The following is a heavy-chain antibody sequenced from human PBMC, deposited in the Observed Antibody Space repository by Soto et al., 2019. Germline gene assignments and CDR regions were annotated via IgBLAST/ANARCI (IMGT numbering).Heavy chain of an antibody. Sequence: SGPTLVNPTQTLTLTCTFSGFSLSTSGMCVSWIRQPPGKALEWLALIDWDDDKYYSTSLKTRLTISKDTSKNQVVLTMTNMDPVDTATYYCARTPTYYYDSSGYYYPDYWGQGTLVTVSS. D-gene: IGHD3-22*01. CDR2: IDWDDDK. CDR1: GFSLSTSGMC. V-gene: IGHV2-70*01. CDR3: ARTPTYYYDSSGYYYPDY. J-gene: IGHJ4*02.